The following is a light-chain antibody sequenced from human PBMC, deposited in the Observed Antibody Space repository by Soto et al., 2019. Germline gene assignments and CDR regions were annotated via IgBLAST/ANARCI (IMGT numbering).Light chain of an antibody. CDR1: HSLFFGSNNKNF. V-gene: IGKV4-1*01. J-gene: IGKJ4*02. CDR2: WSS. Sequence: DIVMTQSPDSLAVSLGERATINCRSSHSLFFGSNNKNFLSWYQQKPGQPPKLLITWSSTRESGVPDRFTGSGSGTDFRLTITNLQAEDVAVYYCLQYFSTPRTFGEGTKVDIK. CDR3: LQYFSTPRT.